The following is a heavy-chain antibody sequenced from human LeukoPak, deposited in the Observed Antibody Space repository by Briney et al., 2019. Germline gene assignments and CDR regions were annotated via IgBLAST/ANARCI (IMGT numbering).Heavy chain of an antibody. CDR1: GYPFTGYY. Sequence: ASVKVSCKASGYPFTGYYMHWVRQAPGQGLEWMGWINPNSGGTNYAQKFQGRVTMTRDTSISTAYMELSRLRSDDTAVYYCARDLYFGVVTVFDYWGQGTLVTVSS. CDR3: ARDLYFGVVTVFDY. CDR2: INPNSGGT. V-gene: IGHV1-2*02. D-gene: IGHD3-3*01. J-gene: IGHJ4*02.